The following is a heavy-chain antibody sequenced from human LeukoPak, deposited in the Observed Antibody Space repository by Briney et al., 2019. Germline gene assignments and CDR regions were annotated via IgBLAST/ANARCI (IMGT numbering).Heavy chain of an antibody. Sequence: GASVKVSCKASGYTFTGHYMHWVRQAPGQGLEWMGRINPNSGGTNYAQKFQGRVTMTRDTSISTAYMELSRLRSDDTAVYYCARDYYDSSGFLWYWGQGTLVTVSS. CDR3: ARDYYDSSGFLWY. CDR1: GYTFTGHY. V-gene: IGHV1-2*06. D-gene: IGHD3-22*01. CDR2: INPNSGGT. J-gene: IGHJ4*02.